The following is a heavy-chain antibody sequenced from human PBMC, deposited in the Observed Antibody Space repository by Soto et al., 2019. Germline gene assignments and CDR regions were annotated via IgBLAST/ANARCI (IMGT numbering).Heavy chain of an antibody. Sequence: GGSLRLSCAASGFTFSDYSMNWVRQAPGKGLEWVSYIDSSSNNIYYADSAKGRFTISRDNAKNSLYLQMNSLRAEDTAVYYCARESEDLTSNFDYWGQGTLVTVSS. CDR2: IDSSSNNI. J-gene: IGHJ4*02. V-gene: IGHV3-48*01. CDR3: ARESEDLTSNFDY. CDR1: GFTFSDYS.